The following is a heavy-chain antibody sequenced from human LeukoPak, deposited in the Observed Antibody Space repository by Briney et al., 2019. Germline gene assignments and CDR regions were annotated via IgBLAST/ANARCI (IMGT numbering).Heavy chain of an antibody. CDR2: ISSSGSTI. CDR3: AKDGRRDFWSSSYYYYMDV. CDR1: GFTFSSYE. V-gene: IGHV3-48*03. J-gene: IGHJ6*03. D-gene: IGHD3-3*01. Sequence: PGGSLRLSCAASGFTFSSYEMTWVRQAPGKGLEWVSYISSSGSTIYYADSVKGRFTISRDNAKNSLYLQMNSLRAEDTAVYYCAKDGRRDFWSSSYYYYMDVWGKGTTVTASS.